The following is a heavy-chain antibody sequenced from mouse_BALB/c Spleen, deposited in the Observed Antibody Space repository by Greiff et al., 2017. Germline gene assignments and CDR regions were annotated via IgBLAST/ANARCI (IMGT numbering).Heavy chain of an antibody. CDR3: ARRDPRRGFAY. V-gene: IGHV5-9-4*01. D-gene: IGHD2-12*01. J-gene: IGHJ3*01. CDR2: ISSGGSYT. CDR1: GFTFSSYA. Sequence: EVMLVESGGGLVKPGGSLKLSCAASGFTFSSYAMSWVRQSPEKRLEWVAEISSGGSYTYYPDTVTGRFTISRDNAKNTLYLEMSSLRSEDTAMYYCARRDPRRGFAYWGQGTLVTVSA.